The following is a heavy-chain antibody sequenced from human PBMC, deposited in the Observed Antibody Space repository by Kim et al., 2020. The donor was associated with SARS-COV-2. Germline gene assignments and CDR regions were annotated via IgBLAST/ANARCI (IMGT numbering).Heavy chain of an antibody. J-gene: IGHJ4*02. V-gene: IGHV1-46*01. CDR3: ARGGWSGYYFDY. D-gene: IGHD3-3*01. Sequence: YAQKCQGRVTMTRDTSTSTVYMERSSLRSEDTAVYYCARGGWSGYYFDYWGQGTLVTVSS.